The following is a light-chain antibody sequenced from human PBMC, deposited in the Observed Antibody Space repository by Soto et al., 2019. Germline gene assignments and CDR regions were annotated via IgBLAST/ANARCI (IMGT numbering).Light chain of an antibody. CDR3: HQYHNFPRT. CDR2: AAS. J-gene: IGKJ1*01. V-gene: IGKV1-5*01. Sequence: DIEMTQSASTLSAYVGDRITITCRASQSVSRRLAWYQQKPGKAPKLLIYAASSLQSGVPSRFSGSGSGTEFTLTVSSLQPDDFATYYCHQYHNFPRTFGQLTKVDIK. CDR1: QSVSRR.